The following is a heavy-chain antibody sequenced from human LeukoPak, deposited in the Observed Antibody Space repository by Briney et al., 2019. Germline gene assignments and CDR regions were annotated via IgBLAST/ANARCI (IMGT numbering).Heavy chain of an antibody. CDR2: FGPEDGET. D-gene: IGHD2-2*01. CDR3: ATAFRPIVVVPAAYAFDI. V-gene: IGHV1-24*01. J-gene: IGHJ3*02. CDR1: GYTLTELS. Sequence: ASVKVSCKVSGYTLTELSMHWVRQAPGKGLEWMGGFGPEDGETIYAQKFQGRVTMTEDTSTDTAYMELSSLRSEDTAVYYCATAFRPIVVVPAAYAFDIWGQGTMVTVSS.